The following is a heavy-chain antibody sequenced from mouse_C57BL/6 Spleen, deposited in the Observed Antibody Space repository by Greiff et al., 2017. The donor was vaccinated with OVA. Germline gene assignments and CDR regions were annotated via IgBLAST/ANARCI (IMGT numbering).Heavy chain of an antibody. J-gene: IGHJ4*01. V-gene: IGHV1-50*01. CDR2: IDPSDSYT. Sequence: QVQLQQPGAELVKPGASVKLSCKASGYTFTSYWMQWVKQRPGQGLEWIGEIDPSDSYTNYNQKFKGKATLTVDTSSSTAYMQLSSLTSEDSAVYYCARCGYAMDYWGQGTSVTVSS. CDR3: ARCGYAMDY. CDR1: GYTFTSYW.